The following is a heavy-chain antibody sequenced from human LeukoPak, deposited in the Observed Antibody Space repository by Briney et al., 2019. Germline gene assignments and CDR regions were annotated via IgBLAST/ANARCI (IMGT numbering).Heavy chain of an antibody. Sequence: PGGSLRLSCGASGFTFSSYEMNWVRQAPGKGLEWVSYISGSGATIYYADSVKGRFTISRDNAKNSLYLLMNSLRAEDTAVYYCARGTREMLTEYYYFDYWGQGTLVTVSS. J-gene: IGHJ4*02. CDR1: GFTFSSYE. CDR2: ISGSGATI. D-gene: IGHD2/OR15-2a*01. CDR3: ARGTREMLTEYYYFDY. V-gene: IGHV3-48*03.